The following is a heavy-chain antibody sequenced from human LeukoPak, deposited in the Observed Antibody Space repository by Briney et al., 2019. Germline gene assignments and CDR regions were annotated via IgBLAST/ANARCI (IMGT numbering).Heavy chain of an antibody. J-gene: IGHJ4*02. CDR2: ISSSSSYI. CDR1: GFTFSSYS. CDR3: AKCGQGLRWQRGSLDY. V-gene: IGHV3-21*04. Sequence: GGSLRLSCAASGFTFSSYSMNWVRQAPGKGLEWVSSISSSSSYIYYADSVKGRFTISRDNAKNSLYLQMNSLRAEDTAVYYCAKCGQGLRWQRGSLDYWGQGTLVTVSS. D-gene: IGHD4-23*01.